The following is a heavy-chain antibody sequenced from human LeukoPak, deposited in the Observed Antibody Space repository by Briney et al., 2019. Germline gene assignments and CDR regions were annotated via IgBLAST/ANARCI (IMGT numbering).Heavy chain of an antibody. Sequence: AAVKVSCKASGYTFTGYYMHWVRQAPGQGLEWMGWINPNSGGTNYAQKFQGRVTMTRDTSISTAYMELSRLRSDDTAVYYCARVVIPGYCSSTSCYIDYGYYYYMDVWGKGTTVTVSS. D-gene: IGHD2-2*02. CDR1: GYTFTGYY. J-gene: IGHJ6*03. CDR2: INPNSGGT. V-gene: IGHV1-2*02. CDR3: ARVVIPGYCSSTSCYIDYGYYYYMDV.